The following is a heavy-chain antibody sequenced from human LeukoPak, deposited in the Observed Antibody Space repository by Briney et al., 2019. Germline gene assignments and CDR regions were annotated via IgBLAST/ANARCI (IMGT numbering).Heavy chain of an antibody. CDR3: ARDDCSGGSCPNWFDP. D-gene: IGHD2-15*01. CDR1: GGSISSGSYY. V-gene: IGHV4-61*02. CDR2: IYTSGST. J-gene: IGHJ5*02. Sequence: PSETLSLTCTVSGGSISSGSYYWNWIRQPAGKGLEWIGRIYTSGSTNYNPSLKSRVTISVDTSNNQLSLQLSSVTAADTAVYYCARDDCSGGSCPNWFDPWGQGTLVTVSS.